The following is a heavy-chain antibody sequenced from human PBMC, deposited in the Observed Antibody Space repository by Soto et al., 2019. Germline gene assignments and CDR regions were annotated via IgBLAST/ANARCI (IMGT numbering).Heavy chain of an antibody. V-gene: IGHV1-18*01. D-gene: IGHD5-18*01. CDR3: ARSRYSYGYRRYYFDY. CDR2: ISAYNGNT. Sequence: ASVKVSCKASGYTFTSYGISWVRQAPGQGLEWMGWISAYNGNTNYAQKLQGRVTMTTDTSTSTAYMELRSLRSDDTAVYYCARSRYSYGYRRYYFDYWGQGTLVTVSS. J-gene: IGHJ4*02. CDR1: GYTFTSYG.